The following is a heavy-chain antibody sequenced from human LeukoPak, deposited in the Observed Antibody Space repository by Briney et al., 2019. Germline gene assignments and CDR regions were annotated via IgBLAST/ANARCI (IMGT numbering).Heavy chain of an antibody. J-gene: IGHJ4*02. V-gene: IGHV1-18*01. Sequence: ASVKVSCKASGYTFTSYGISWVRQAPGQGLEWMGWISAYNGNTNYAQKLQGRVTMTTDTSTSTAYMELRTLRSDDTAVYYCARDVLLWFGESGVPFDNWGQGTLVTVSS. D-gene: IGHD3-10*01. CDR3: ARDVLLWFGESGVPFDN. CDR1: GYTFTSYG. CDR2: ISAYNGNT.